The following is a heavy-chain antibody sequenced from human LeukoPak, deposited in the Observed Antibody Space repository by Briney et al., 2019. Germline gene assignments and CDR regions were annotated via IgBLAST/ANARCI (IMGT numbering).Heavy chain of an antibody. V-gene: IGHV3-11*01. CDR1: GFTFSDYY. CDR2: ISSSGSTI. CDR3: ARDYSSSWYHLDY. J-gene: IGHJ4*02. D-gene: IGHD6-13*01. Sequence: KAGGSLRLSCAASGFTFSDYYMSWIRQAPGKGLEWVSYISSSGSTIYYADSVKGRFTISRDNAKNSLYLQMNSLRAEDTAVYYCARDYSSSWYHLDYWGQGTLVTVSS.